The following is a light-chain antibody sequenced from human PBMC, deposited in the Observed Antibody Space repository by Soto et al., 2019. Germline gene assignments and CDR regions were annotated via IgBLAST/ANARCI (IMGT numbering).Light chain of an antibody. CDR2: TDY. V-gene: IGLV1-44*01. CDR3: ASWDDNLNGGV. J-gene: IGLJ3*02. Sequence: QSVLTQPPSASGTHGQRVTISCSGTSSNIGTYTVNWYQQLPGTAPKLLIYTDYQRPSGVPDRFSGSKSGTSASLAINGLHSEDEADYYCASWDDNLNGGVFGGGTHLTVL. CDR1: SSNIGTYT.